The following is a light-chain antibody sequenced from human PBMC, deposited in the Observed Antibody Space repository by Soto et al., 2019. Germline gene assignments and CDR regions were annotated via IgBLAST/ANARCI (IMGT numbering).Light chain of an antibody. J-gene: IGKJ4*02. Sequence: DIQMTQSPSSLSASVGDRVTITCQASQDISNYLNWYQQKPGKAPKLLIYGASNLETGVPSRFSGSVSGTDFTFTISSLQPEDIATYYCQQYDNPLTFGGGTKVEIK. CDR3: QQYDNPLT. CDR1: QDISNY. V-gene: IGKV1-33*01. CDR2: GAS.